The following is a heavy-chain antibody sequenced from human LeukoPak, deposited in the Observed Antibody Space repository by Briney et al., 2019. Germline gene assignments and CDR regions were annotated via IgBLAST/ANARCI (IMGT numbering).Heavy chain of an antibody. CDR2: INQDGSEK. J-gene: IGHJ4*02. D-gene: IGHD2/OR15-2a*01. CDR3: ARERDSTDY. CDR1: GFTFTTYW. Sequence: GGSLRLSCAASGFTFTTYWMSCVRQAPGKGLEWVANINQDGSEKYYVDSVKGRFAISRDNAKNSLYLQMNSLRAEDTAVYYCARERDSTDYWGQGTLVTVSS. V-gene: IGHV3-7*04.